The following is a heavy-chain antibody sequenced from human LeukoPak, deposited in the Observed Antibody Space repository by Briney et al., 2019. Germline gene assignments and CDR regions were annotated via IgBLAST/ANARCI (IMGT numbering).Heavy chain of an antibody. D-gene: IGHD5-24*01. CDR1: GGSINSSSYY. V-gene: IGHV4-39*01. CDR3: ARHRSKWLQSSFDY. CDR2: IFYSGNT. J-gene: IGHJ4*02. Sequence: SETLSLTCTVSGGSINSSSYYWGWIRQPPGKVLEWIGSIFYSGNTYDNPSLKSRVTISVDTSKNQFSLKLNSVTAADTAVYYCARHRSKWLQSSFDYWGQGTLVTVSS.